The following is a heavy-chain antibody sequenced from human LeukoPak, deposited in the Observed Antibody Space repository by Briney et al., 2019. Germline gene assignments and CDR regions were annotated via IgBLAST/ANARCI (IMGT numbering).Heavy chain of an antibody. CDR2: IYYSGST. Sequence: PSEPLSLTCTVSGGSISSSSYYWGWIRQPPGKGLEWIGSIYYSGSTYYNPSLKSRVTISVDTSKNQFSLKLSSVTAADTAVYYCARVYDAFDYWGQGTLVTVSS. D-gene: IGHD3-16*01. CDR3: ARVYDAFDY. CDR1: GGSISSSSYY. V-gene: IGHV4-39*07. J-gene: IGHJ4*02.